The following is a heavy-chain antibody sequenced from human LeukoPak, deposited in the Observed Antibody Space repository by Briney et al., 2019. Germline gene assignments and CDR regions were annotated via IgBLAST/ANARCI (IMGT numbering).Heavy chain of an antibody. V-gene: IGHV4-59*01. CDR3: ARAASNYPFGY. Sequence: SETLSLTCTVSGGSISSYYWSWIRQPPGKGLEWIGYIYYSGSTNYNPSLKSRVTISVDTSKSQFSLKLSSVTAADTAVYYCARAASNYPFGYWGQGTLVTVSS. D-gene: IGHD4-11*01. CDR2: IYYSGST. J-gene: IGHJ4*02. CDR1: GGSISSYY.